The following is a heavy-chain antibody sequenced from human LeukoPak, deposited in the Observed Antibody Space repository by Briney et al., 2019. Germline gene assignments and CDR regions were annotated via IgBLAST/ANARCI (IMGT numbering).Heavy chain of an antibody. Sequence: GGPLRLSCAASGFTFSSYGMHWVRQGPGKGLEGVAVISYDGSNKYYADSVKGRFTISRDNSKNTLYLQMNSLRAEDTAVYYCAKDLVSGRNPVLRNWYYGMDVWGQGTTVTVSS. CDR3: AKDLVSGRNPVLRNWYYGMDV. CDR2: ISYDGSNK. J-gene: IGHJ6*02. CDR1: GFTFSSYG. V-gene: IGHV3-30*18. D-gene: IGHD4-23*01.